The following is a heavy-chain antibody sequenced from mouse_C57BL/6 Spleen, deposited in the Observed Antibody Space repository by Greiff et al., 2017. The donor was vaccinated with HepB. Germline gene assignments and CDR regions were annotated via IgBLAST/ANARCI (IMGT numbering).Heavy chain of an antibody. CDR1: GFTFSSYA. J-gene: IGHJ3*01. CDR2: ISSGGDYI. CDR3: TRGVYDYDGFAY. Sequence: DVQLVESGEGLVKPGGSLKLSCAASGFTFSSYAMSWVRQTPEKRLEWVAYISSGGDYIYYADTVKGRFTISRDNARNTLYLQMSSLKSEDTAMYYWTRGVYDYDGFAYWGQGTLVTVSA. D-gene: IGHD2-4*01. V-gene: IGHV5-9-1*02.